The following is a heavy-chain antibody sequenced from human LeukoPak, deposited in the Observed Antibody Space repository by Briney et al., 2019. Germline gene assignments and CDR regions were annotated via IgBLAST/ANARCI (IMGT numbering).Heavy chain of an antibody. CDR2: IYYSGST. CDR1: GGSISSSSYY. J-gene: IGHJ4*02. Sequence: PSETLSLTCTVSGGSISSSSYYWGWIRQPPGKGLEWIGSIYYSGSTYYNPSLKSRVTISVDTSKNQFSLKLSSVTAADTAVYYCASAYDILTGSRYYFDYWSQGTLVTVSS. CDR3: ASAYDILTGSRYYFDY. D-gene: IGHD3-9*01. V-gene: IGHV4-39*01.